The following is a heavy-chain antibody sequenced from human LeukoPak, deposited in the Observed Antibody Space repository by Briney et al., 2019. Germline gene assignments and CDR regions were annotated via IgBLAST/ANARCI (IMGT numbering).Heavy chain of an antibody. J-gene: IGHJ4*02. V-gene: IGHV3-15*01. Sequence: GGSLRLSCAASGFTFCTAWMSWVRQAPGQGREWVGRIKIKTDGGTTDYAGPVKGSFPISRDDSKNTLSLQINSLTPEDPARVYFTPDPLSHYYESRIRDYWGQGTLVTVSS. CDR3: TPDPLSHYYESRIRDY. CDR1: GFTFCTAW. CDR2: IKIKTDGGTT. D-gene: IGHD3-22*01.